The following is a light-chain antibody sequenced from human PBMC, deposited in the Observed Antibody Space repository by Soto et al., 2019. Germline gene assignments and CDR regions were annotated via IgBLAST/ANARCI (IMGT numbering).Light chain of an antibody. CDR2: GAS. Sequence: EIMMTQSPATLSVAPMERGTRSFMASQSVSSNSLAWYHQKPGQPPRLLMYGASSRATGIPDRFSGSGSGTDFTLTISRLEPEDFAMYYCQQYGSSLITFGQGTRLEIK. CDR1: QSVSSNS. CDR3: QQYGSSLIT. J-gene: IGKJ5*01. V-gene: IGKV3-20*01.